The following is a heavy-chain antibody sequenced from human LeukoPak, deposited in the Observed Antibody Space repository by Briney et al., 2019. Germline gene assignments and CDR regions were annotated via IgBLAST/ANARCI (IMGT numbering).Heavy chain of an antibody. CDR2: ISGSGGST. V-gene: IGHV3-23*01. D-gene: IGHD1-26*01. CDR3: AKAQYSGSYPYFDY. J-gene: IGHJ4*02. CDR1: GFTFRSYA. Sequence: GGSLRLSCAASGFTFRSYAMSWVRQAPGKGLEWVSGISGSGGSTKYADSVKGRFTISRDNSKNSLYLQMNSLRAEDTAVYYCAKAQYSGSYPYFDYWGKGTLVTVSS.